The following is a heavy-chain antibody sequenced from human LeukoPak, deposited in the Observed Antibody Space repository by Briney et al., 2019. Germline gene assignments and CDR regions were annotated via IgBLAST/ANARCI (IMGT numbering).Heavy chain of an antibody. Sequence: TGGSLRLSCAASGFTVCSNYMSWVRQAPGKGLEWVSLIYSVGSAYYADSVKGRFTISRDNSKNTLYLQMNSLRAGDTAVYYCARANQYASGSYFIDYWGQGTLVTVSS. V-gene: IGHV3-53*01. D-gene: IGHD3-10*01. CDR3: ARANQYASGSYFIDY. CDR1: GFTVCSNY. J-gene: IGHJ4*02. CDR2: IYSVGSA.